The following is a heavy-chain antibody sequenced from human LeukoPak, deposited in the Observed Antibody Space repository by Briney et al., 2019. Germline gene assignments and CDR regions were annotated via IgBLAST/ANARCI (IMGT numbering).Heavy chain of an antibody. CDR1: GYTFTGYY. CDR2: INPNSGGT. CDR3: AIITFGGVIVLDY. Sequence: ASVKVSCKASGYTFTGYYMHWVRQDPGQGLEWMGRINPNSGGTNYAQKFQGRVTMTRDTSISTAYMELSRLRSDDTAVYYCAIITFGGVIVLDYWGQGTLVTVSS. V-gene: IGHV1-2*06. D-gene: IGHD3-16*02. J-gene: IGHJ4*02.